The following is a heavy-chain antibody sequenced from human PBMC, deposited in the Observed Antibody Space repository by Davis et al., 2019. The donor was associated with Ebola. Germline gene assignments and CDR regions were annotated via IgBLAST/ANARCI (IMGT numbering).Heavy chain of an antibody. CDR3: ARLDYQMLFLVDY. V-gene: IGHV4-39*01. D-gene: IGHD2-2*01. J-gene: IGHJ4*02. CDR1: GGSVSNSHYY. CDR2: IYYTGTT. Sequence: SETLSLTCTVSGGSVSNSHYYWGWIRQPPGKGLEWIGTIYYTGTTYSNPSLKSRLTISVDPSKNQFSLMVRSVTAADTAVYYCARLDYQMLFLVDYWGQGALVTVSS.